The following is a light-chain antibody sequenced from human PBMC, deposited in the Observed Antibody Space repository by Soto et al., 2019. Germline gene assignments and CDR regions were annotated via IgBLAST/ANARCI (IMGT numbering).Light chain of an antibody. CDR2: GAS. Sequence: EIVLTQSPGTLSVSPGERATLSCRASQSVSGNLAWYQQKPGQAPRLLIYGASSRATGIPDRFSGSGSGTDFTLTISRLEPEDFVVYYCQHYNNWPTFGQGTKVDIK. J-gene: IGKJ1*01. CDR1: QSVSGN. V-gene: IGKV3-20*01. CDR3: QHYNNWPT.